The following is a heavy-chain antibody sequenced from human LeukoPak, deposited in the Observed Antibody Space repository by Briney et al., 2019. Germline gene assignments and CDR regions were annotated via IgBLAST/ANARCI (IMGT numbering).Heavy chain of an antibody. CDR2: ISGTSTTT. J-gene: IGHJ4*02. CDR3: ARDGDGSGSYYVGDY. Sequence: GGSLRLSRAASGFPFSTYSMNWVRQAPGKGLEWVSYISGTSTTTYYADSVKGRFTISRDNAKNSLYLQMNRLRAEDTAVYYCARDGDGSGSYYVGDYWGQGTLVTVSS. V-gene: IGHV3-48*01. D-gene: IGHD3-10*01. CDR1: GFPFSTYS.